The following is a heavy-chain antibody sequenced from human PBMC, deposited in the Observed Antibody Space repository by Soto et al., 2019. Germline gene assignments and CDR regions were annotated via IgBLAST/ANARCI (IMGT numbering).Heavy chain of an antibody. J-gene: IGHJ6*02. CDR1: GCTFSSYA. CDR2: ISYDERTK. CDR3: AREAEYGTRYINYGLDV. D-gene: IGHD2-2*01. Sequence: GGSLRLSCAGSGCTFSSYAMEWVRQAPGKGLEWVAAISYDERTKYYADSVKGRFTISRDNFKNTLSLQKHNHRVEDAALNFCAREAEYGTRYINYGLDVWGQGTSVTVS. V-gene: IGHV3-30*03.